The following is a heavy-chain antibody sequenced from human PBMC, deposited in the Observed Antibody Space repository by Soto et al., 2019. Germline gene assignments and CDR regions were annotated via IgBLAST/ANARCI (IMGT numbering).Heavy chain of an antibody. Sequence: GGSLRLSCAASGFTFSHYAMTWVRQAPGKGLEWVSSVSGRGGSTKYADSVKDRFTISRDNSKNTLYLQMNSLRAEDTAIYYCADDSTVTTSLYFYYYGFDVWGQGTTVTVSS. CDR1: GFTFSHYA. CDR2: VSGRGGST. D-gene: IGHD4-17*01. V-gene: IGHV3-23*01. J-gene: IGHJ6*02. CDR3: ADDSTVTTSLYFYYYGFDV.